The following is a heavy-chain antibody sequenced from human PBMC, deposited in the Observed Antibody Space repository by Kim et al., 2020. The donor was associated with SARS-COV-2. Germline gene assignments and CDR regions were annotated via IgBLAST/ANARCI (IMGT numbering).Heavy chain of an antibody. D-gene: IGHD3-3*01. CDR3: ARPRSGSNAFDI. V-gene: IGHV3-33*01. J-gene: IGHJ3*02. Sequence: YYADSVKGRFTISRDNSKNTLYLQMNSLRAEDTAVYYCARPRSGSNAFDIWGQGTMVTISS.